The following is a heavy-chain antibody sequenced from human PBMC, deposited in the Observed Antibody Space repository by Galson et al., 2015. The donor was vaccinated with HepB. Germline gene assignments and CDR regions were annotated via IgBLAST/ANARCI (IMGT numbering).Heavy chain of an antibody. V-gene: IGHV1-3*01. CDR2: INAGNGNT. Sequence: SVKVSCKASGYTFTSYAMHWVRQAPGQRLEWMGWINAGNGNTKYSQKFQGRVTITRDTSASTAYMELSSLRSEDTAVYYCARGPRRIAARPDNHYFDYWGQGTLVTVSS. D-gene: IGHD6-6*01. J-gene: IGHJ4*02. CDR3: ARGPRRIAARPDNHYFDY. CDR1: GYTFTSYA.